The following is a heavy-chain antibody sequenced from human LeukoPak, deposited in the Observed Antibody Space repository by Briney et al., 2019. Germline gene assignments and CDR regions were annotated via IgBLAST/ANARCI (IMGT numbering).Heavy chain of an antibody. CDR2: ISSSGNTI. CDR1: GFTFSDYY. J-gene: IGHJ4*02. CDR3: ATSGWYGYYYFDY. V-gene: IGHV3-11*04. D-gene: IGHD6-19*01. Sequence: GGSLRLSCAASGFTFSDYYMSWIRQAPGKGLEWVSYISSSGNTIYYADSVKGRFTISRDNAKNSLYLQMNSLRAEDTAVYYCATSGWYGYYYFDYWGQGTLVTVSS.